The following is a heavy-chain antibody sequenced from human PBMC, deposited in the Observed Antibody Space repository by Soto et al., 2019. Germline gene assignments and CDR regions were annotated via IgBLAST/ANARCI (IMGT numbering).Heavy chain of an antibody. CDR3: ASGLFYYRGVSYYYYGMDV. Sequence: SETLSLTCAVSGGSISSSNWWSWVRQPPGKGLEWIGEIYHSGSTNYNPSLKSRVTISVDTSKNQFSLKLSSVTAADTAVYYCASGLFYYRGVSYYYYGMDVWGQGTTVTVSS. CDR1: GGSISSSNW. V-gene: IGHV4-4*02. CDR2: IYHSGST. D-gene: IGHD2-8*01. J-gene: IGHJ6*02.